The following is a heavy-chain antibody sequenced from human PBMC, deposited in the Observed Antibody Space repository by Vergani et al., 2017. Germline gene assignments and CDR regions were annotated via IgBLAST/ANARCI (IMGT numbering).Heavy chain of an antibody. D-gene: IGHD3-10*01. V-gene: IGHV3-30*02. CDR3: ATPMVRGVTGDNWFDP. Sequence: VQVVESGGGLIKPGGSLRLSCAASGFTFSSYGMHWVRQAPGKGLEWVAFIRYDGSNKYYADSVKGRFTISRDNSKNTLYLQMNSLRAEDTAVYYCATPMVRGVTGDNWFDPWGQGTLVTVSS. CDR1: GFTFSSYG. CDR2: IRYDGSNK. J-gene: IGHJ5*02.